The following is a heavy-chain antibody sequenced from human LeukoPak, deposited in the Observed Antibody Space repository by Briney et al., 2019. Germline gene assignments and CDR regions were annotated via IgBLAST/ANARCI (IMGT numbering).Heavy chain of an antibody. CDR3: AKDRVGAILYFDY. CDR2: LSGSGGRT. D-gene: IGHD1-26*01. Sequence: GGSLRLSCAASGFTFSSYEMNWVRQAPGKGLEWVSALSGSGGRTYYADSLKGRFTISRDNSKNTLYLEMSSLRAEDTAIYYCAKDRVGAILYFDYWGQGSLVTVSS. J-gene: IGHJ4*02. V-gene: IGHV3-23*01. CDR1: GFTFSSYE.